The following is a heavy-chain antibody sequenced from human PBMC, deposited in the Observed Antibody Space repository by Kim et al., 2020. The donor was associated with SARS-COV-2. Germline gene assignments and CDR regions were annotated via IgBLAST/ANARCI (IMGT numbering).Heavy chain of an antibody. Sequence: ASVKVSCKASGYTFTSYGISWVRQAPGQGLEWMGWISAYNGNTNYAQKLQGRVTMTTDTSTSTAYMELRSLRSDDTAVYYCARDPAYYDILTGDDVIDYWGQGTLVTVSS. J-gene: IGHJ4*02. V-gene: IGHV1-18*01. CDR3: ARDPAYYDILTGDDVIDY. CDR1: GYTFTSYG. CDR2: ISAYNGNT. D-gene: IGHD3-9*01.